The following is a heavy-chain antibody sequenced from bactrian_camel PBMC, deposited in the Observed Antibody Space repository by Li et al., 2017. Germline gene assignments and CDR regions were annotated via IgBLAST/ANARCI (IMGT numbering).Heavy chain of an antibody. CDR3: AAEPFWGGQFGY. V-gene: IGHV3-2*01. CDR1: DLRFSSMY. D-gene: IGHD5*01. CDR2: IMGSGQNT. Sequence: HVQLVESGGGLVQPGGSLRISCVASDLRFSSMYMSWVRQAPGKGLEWVSSIMGSGQNTQYADSVKGRLTISRDNAKNTLYLQMNSLTTEDTAAYYCAAEPFWGGQFGYWDQGTQVTVS. J-gene: IGHJ6*01.